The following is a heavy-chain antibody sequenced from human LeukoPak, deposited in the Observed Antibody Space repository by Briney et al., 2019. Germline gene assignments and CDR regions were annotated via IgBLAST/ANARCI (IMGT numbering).Heavy chain of an antibody. J-gene: IGHJ4*02. CDR2: ISTSSSTM. V-gene: IGHV3-48*02. CDR1: GFTFSIYS. D-gene: IGHD3-10*01. CDR3: ARCTGGSGSPKDY. Sequence: PGGSLRLSCAASGFTFSIYSMTWVRQAPGKGLEWVSYISTSSSTMYYADSVKGRFTISRDNAKNSLYLQMNSLRDEDTAVYYCARCTGGSGSPKDYWGQGTLVTVSS.